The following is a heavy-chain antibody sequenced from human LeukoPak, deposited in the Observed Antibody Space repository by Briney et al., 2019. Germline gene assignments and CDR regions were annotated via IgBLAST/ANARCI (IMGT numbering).Heavy chain of an antibody. CDR3: ARGGHYNWFDP. CDR2: ISSSSSTI. Sequence: GGSLRLSCAASGFTFSSYSMNWVRQAPGKGLEWVSYISSSSSTIYYADSVKGRFTISRDNAKNSLYLQMNSLRAEDTAVYYCARGGHYNWFDPWGQGTLVTVSS. V-gene: IGHV3-48*01. D-gene: IGHD3-3*02. CDR1: GFTFSSYS. J-gene: IGHJ5*02.